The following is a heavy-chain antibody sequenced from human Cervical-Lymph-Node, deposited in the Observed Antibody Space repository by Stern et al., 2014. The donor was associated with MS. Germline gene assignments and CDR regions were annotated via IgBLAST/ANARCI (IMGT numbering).Heavy chain of an antibody. V-gene: IGHV1-69*01. CDR3: ARHQGGISAF. Sequence: QLVQSGAEVKKPGSSVKVSCKASGDSFNNFDIGWVRQAPGQGPEWLGGITPLFGTANSAQRLQDRVTFTADESTSTAYMELSRLTSEDTAIYYCARHQGGISAFWGQGTLVTVSS. CDR2: ITPLFGTA. CDR1: GDSFNNFD. J-gene: IGHJ4*02. D-gene: IGHD6-13*01.